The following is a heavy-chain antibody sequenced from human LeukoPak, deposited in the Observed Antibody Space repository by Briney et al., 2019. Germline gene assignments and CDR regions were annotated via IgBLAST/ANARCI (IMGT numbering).Heavy chain of an antibody. CDR3: ARESKRVVTALVMDY. Sequence: ASVKVSCKASGGTFSSYAISWVRQAPGQGLEWMGGIIPIFGTANYAQKFQGRVTITADESTSTAYMELSSLRSEDTAVYYCARESKRVVTALVMDYWGQGTLVTVSS. CDR1: GGTFSSYA. CDR2: IIPIFGTA. D-gene: IGHD2-21*02. J-gene: IGHJ4*02. V-gene: IGHV1-69*13.